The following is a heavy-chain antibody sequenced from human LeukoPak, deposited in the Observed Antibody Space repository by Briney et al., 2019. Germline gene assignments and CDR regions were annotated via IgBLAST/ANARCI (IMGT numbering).Heavy chain of an antibody. V-gene: IGHV3-23*01. CDR2: ISGSGGST. Sequence: GGSLRLSCAASGFTFSSYAMSWVRQAPGKGLEWVSAISGSGGSTYYADSVKGRFTISRDNSKNTLYLQMNSLRAEDTAVYYCAKAKFRIAAAGIFSAFDHWGQGTLVTVSS. CDR3: AKAKFRIAAAGIFSAFDH. CDR1: GFTFSSYA. J-gene: IGHJ5*02. D-gene: IGHD6-13*01.